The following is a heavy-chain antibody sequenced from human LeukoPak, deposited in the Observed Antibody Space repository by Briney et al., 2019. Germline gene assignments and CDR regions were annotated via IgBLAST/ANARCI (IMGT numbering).Heavy chain of an antibody. CDR3: ARSNRYCSSTSCSFDY. D-gene: IGHD2-2*01. J-gene: IGHJ4*02. CDR1: GGSISSSSYY. V-gene: IGHV4-39*07. CDR2: IYYSGST. Sequence: SETLSLTCTVSGGSISSSSYYWGWIRQPPGKGLEWIGSIYYSGSTYYNPSLKSRVTISVDTSKNQFSLKLSSVTAADTAVYYCARSNRYCSSTSCSFDYWGQGTLVTVSS.